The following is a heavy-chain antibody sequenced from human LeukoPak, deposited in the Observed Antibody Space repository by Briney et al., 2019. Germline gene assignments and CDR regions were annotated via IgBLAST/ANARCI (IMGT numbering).Heavy chain of an antibody. D-gene: IGHD3-22*01. J-gene: IGHJ4*02. CDR1: GFTFSSYS. V-gene: IGHV3-48*04. CDR3: ARRYYYDSSGYYGDDY. CDR2: ISSSSSSI. Sequence: GGSLRLSCAASGFTFSSYSMNWVRQAPGKGLEWVSYISSSSSSIYYADSVKGRFTISRDNAKNSLYLQMNSLRAEDTAVYYCARRYYYDSSGYYGDDYWGXGTLVTVSS.